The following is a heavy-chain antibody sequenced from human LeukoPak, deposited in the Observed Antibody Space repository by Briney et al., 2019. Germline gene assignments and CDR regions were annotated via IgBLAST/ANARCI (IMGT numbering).Heavy chain of an antibody. CDR1: GFTFSSYE. CDR2: ISSSGSTI. D-gene: IGHD2-15*01. V-gene: IGHV3-48*03. J-gene: IGHJ5*02. CDR3: ARNKNTAFDIAVVVAATRVLFHNWFDP. Sequence: GGSLRLSCAASGFTFSSYEMNWVRQAPGKGLEWVSYISSSGSTIYYADSVKGRFTISRDNAKNSLYLQMNSLRAEDTAVYYCARNKNTAFDIAVVVAATRVLFHNWFDPWGQGTLVTVSS.